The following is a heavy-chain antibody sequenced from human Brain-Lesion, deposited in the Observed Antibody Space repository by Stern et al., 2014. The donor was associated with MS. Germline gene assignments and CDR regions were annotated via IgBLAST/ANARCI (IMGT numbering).Heavy chain of an antibody. V-gene: IGHV1-2*04. Sequence: VQLVESGAEVKKPGASVRGSCEASGNSFTHFYIHWVRQAPGQGLEWMGWINPKSGGTKFAQKFQGWVTITRDTSMTTAYMEVTSLTSDDTAVYYCARGGRYYADYWGQGTLVTVSS. CDR1: GNSFTHFY. J-gene: IGHJ4*02. CDR3: ARGGRYYADY. D-gene: IGHD2-2*01. CDR2: INPKSGGT.